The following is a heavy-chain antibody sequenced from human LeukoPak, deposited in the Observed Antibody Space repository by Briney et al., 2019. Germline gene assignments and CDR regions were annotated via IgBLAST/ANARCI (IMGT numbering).Heavy chain of an antibody. CDR1: GGSISSFY. J-gene: IGHJ5*02. D-gene: IGHD4-23*01. V-gene: IGHV4-59*01. CDR2: IYYSGGT. CDR3: ASDYGGNSAGFDP. Sequence: SETLSLTCTVSGGSISSFYYNWIRQPPGKGLEWIGHIYYSGGTNYNPSLKSRVTISLDTSKNQFSLKLSSVTAADTAVYYCASDYGGNSAGFDPWGKGTLVTVSS.